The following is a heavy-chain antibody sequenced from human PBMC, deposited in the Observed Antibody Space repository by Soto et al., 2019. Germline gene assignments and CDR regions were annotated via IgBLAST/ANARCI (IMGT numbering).Heavy chain of an antibody. CDR1: GFTFDDYA. D-gene: IGHD4-17*01. CDR3: AKDISTTVTEKKYFQH. Sequence: GGSLRLSCAASGFTFDDYAMHWVRQAPGKGLEWVSGISWNSGSIGYADSVKGRFTISRDNAKNSLYLQMNSLRAEDTALYYCAKDISTTVTEKKYFQHWGQGTLVTVSS. CDR2: ISWNSGSI. V-gene: IGHV3-9*01. J-gene: IGHJ1*01.